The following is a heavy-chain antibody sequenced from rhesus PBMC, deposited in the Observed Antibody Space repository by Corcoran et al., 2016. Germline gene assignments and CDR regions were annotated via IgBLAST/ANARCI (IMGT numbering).Heavy chain of an antibody. Sequence: QVQLQESGPGVVKPSETRSLTCAVSGGTISSGSCYWCWIPRPPGKGLEWIGGIYSNSQSTNYNPSLKSRFTISKDTSKNQFSLKLSSVTATDTAVYYCASSYSSWYYFDYWGQGVLVTVSS. CDR1: GGTISSGSCY. D-gene: IGHD6-13*01. V-gene: IGHV4S12*01. CDR2: IYSNSQST. CDR3: ASSYSSWYYFDY. J-gene: IGHJ4*01.